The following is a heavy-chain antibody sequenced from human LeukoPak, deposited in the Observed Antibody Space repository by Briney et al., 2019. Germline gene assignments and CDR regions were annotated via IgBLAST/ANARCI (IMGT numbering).Heavy chain of an antibody. CDR2: INSDGSST. J-gene: IGHJ3*01. D-gene: IGHD2/OR15-2a*01. CDR1: GFTFSSYW. CDR3: ARDNNRGALDF. V-gene: IGHV3-74*01. Sequence: GGSLRLSCAASGFTFSSYWMHWVRRGPGKGLVWVSRINSDGSSTSYADSVKGRFTISRDNAKNTLYMQMNSLRAEDTAVYYCARDNNRGALDFWGQGTMVTVSS.